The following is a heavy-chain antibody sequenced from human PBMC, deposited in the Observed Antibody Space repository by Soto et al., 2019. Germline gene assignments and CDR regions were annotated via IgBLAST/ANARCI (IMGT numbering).Heavy chain of an antibody. CDR2: ISGSGDTA. D-gene: IGHD2-2*01. J-gene: IGHJ4*02. CDR1: GFTFSSCA. CDR3: AKDPTDTSPLCY. Sequence: GGSLRLSCAASGFTFSSCAMSWVRQAPGKGLEWVSSISGSGDTAYYADSVKGRFTISRDNSKNTLYLQMNSLRADDTAVYYCAKDPTDTSPLCYWGQGTLVTVSS. V-gene: IGHV3-23*01.